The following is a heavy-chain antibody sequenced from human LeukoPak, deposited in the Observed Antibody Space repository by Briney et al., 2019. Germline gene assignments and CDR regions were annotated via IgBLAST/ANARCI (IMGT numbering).Heavy chain of an antibody. V-gene: IGHV4-30-4*01. CDR3: ARGRYYDSSGLEYFQH. CDR2: IYYSGST. Sequence: PSETLSLTCTVSGGSISSGDYYWSWIRQPPGKGLEWIGYIYYSGSTYYNPSLKSRVTISVDTSKNQFSLKLSSVTAADTAVYYCARGRYYDSSGLEYFQHWGQGPLVTVSS. D-gene: IGHD3-22*01. J-gene: IGHJ1*01. CDR1: GGSISSGDYY.